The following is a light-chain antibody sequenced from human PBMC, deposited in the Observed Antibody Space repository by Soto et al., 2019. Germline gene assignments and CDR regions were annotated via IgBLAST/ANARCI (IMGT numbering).Light chain of an antibody. CDR3: SSYAGSLVV. J-gene: IGLJ2*01. Sequence: QSALTQPPSASGSPGRSVTISCTGTNSDIGAYNYVSWYRQYPDKAPKLLVYQVTKRPSGVPDRFSGSKSGNTAALTVSGLQAEDEAVYYCSSYAGSLVVFGGGTKLTVL. CDR2: QVT. CDR1: NSDIGAYNY. V-gene: IGLV2-8*01.